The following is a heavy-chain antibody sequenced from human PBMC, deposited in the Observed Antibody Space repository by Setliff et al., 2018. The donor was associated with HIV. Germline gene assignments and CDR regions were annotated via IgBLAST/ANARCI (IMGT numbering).Heavy chain of an antibody. D-gene: IGHD6-19*01. J-gene: IGHJ5*02. CDR1: GYTLSDYH. V-gene: IGHV1-2*02. CDR2: INPYSGGT. CDR3: ARDIPGWTKTPSPGDP. Sequence: ASVKVSCKASGYTLSDYHMHWVRQAPGQGLEWMGWINPYSGGTNYAPKFQGRVTMTRDTSINTVYMVLSSLRFDDTAVYYCARDIPGWTKTPSPGDPWGQGTLVTVTS.